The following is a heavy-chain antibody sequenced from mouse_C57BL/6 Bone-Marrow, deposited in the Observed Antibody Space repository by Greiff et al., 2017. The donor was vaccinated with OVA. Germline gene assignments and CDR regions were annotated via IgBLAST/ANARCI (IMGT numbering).Heavy chain of an antibody. V-gene: IGHV1-62-2*01. CDR1: GYTFTEYT. CDR2: FYPGSGSI. Sequence: VQLQESGAELVKPGASVKLSCKASGYTFTEYTIHWVKQRSGQGLEWIGWFYPGSGSIKYNEKFKDKATLTADKSSSTVYMELSRLTSEDSAVYFGARHEDRDDYDSYLDYWGQGTTLTVSS. D-gene: IGHD2-4*01. CDR3: ARHEDRDDYDSYLDY. J-gene: IGHJ2*01.